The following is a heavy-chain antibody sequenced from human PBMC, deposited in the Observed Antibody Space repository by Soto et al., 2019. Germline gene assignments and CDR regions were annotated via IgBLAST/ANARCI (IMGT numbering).Heavy chain of an antibody. CDR2: INPNSGGT. D-gene: IGHD5-12*01. V-gene: IGHV1-2*04. Sequence: QVQLVQSGAEVKKPGASVKVSCKASGYTFTGYYMHWVRQAPGQGLEWMGWINPNSGGTNYAQKFQGWVTMTRDTSISTAYMELSGLRSDDTAVYYCARARLRLDPTLGYWGQGTLVTVSS. J-gene: IGHJ4*02. CDR3: ARARLRLDPTLGY. CDR1: GYTFTGYY.